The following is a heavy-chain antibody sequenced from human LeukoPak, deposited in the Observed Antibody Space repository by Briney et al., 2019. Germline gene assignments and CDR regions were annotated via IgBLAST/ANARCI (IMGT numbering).Heavy chain of an antibody. CDR2: MSSSDSTI. CDR3: ARDTGLAGPCDY. J-gene: IGHJ4*02. Sequence: GGSRRLSCATSGFTFSDYYMSWIRRAPGKGLEWVSYMSSSDSTIYYADSVKGRFTTSRDNAKNSLHLQMNSLRAEDTAVYYCARDTGLAGPCDYWGQGTLVTVSS. V-gene: IGHV3-11*01. CDR1: GFTFSDYY.